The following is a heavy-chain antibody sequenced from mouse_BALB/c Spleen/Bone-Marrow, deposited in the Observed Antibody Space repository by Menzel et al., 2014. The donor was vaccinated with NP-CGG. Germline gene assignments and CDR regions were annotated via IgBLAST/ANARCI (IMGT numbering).Heavy chain of an antibody. D-gene: IGHD2-14*01. J-gene: IGHJ4*01. CDR3: ARRYDASYALDY. V-gene: IGHV2-2*02. CDR2: IWTGGST. Sequence: VQLQQSGPGLVQPSQSLSITCTVSGFSLTNYGVHWVRQSPGKGLEWLGVIWTGGSTDYNAAFISRLSISKDNSKSQVFFKMNSMQANDTAIYYCARRYDASYALDYWGQGTSVTVSS. CDR1: GFSLTNYG.